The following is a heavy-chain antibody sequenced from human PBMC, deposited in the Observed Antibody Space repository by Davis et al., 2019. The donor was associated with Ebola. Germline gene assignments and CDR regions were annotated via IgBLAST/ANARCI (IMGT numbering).Heavy chain of an antibody. D-gene: IGHD4-11*01. Sequence: GESLKISCAASGFPFSAYAMSWVRQPPGEGLQWVSTVSISGRDTYYIDSVKGRFTISRDSSKETFYLQMNSLRAEDTAVYYCAVGHYSNTNGWGQGILVTVSS. CDR3: AVGHYSNTNG. CDR1: GFPFSAYA. J-gene: IGHJ4*02. V-gene: IGHV3-23*01. CDR2: VSISGRDT.